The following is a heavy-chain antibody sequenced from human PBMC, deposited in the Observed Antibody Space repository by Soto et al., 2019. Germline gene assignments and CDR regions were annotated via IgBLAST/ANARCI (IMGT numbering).Heavy chain of an antibody. Sequence: PSETLSLTCTVSGGSISSGGYYWSWIRQHPGKGLEWIGYIYYSGSTYYNPSLKSRVTISVDTSKNQFSLKLSSVTAADTAVYYCARVLGVNGPNYYYGMDVWGQGTTVTVSS. D-gene: IGHD2-8*01. J-gene: IGHJ6*02. CDR2: IYYSGST. CDR1: GGSISSGGYY. V-gene: IGHV4-31*03. CDR3: ARVLGVNGPNYYYGMDV.